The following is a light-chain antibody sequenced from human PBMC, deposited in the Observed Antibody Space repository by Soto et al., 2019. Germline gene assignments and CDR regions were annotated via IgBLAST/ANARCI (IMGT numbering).Light chain of an antibody. J-gene: IGLJ1*01. CDR2: EVD. CDR1: RSHVGNYDV. V-gene: IGLV2-23*02. CDR3: CSYAGISPF. Sequence: QSALTQPASVSGSPGQSITISCTGIRSHVGNYDVVVSWYQQHPGKAPKLIIYEVDKRPSGVSNRFSGSKYGNTASLTIYGLQAEDEADYYCCSYAGISPFFGTGTKLTVL.